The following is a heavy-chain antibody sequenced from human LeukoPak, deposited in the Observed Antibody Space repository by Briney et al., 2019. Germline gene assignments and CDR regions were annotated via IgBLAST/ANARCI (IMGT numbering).Heavy chain of an antibody. V-gene: IGHV4-4*09. CDR3: ASGASSGSLPF. J-gene: IGHJ4*02. D-gene: IGHD1-26*01. CDR1: GGSFSGYY. Sequence: SETLSLTCAVYGGSFSGYYWSWIRQPPGKGLEWIGYIYATGTIKDNPSLKSRVTMSVDTSKNQFSLKLNSVTAADTAVYYCASGASSGSLPFWGQGTLVTVSS. CDR2: IYATGTI.